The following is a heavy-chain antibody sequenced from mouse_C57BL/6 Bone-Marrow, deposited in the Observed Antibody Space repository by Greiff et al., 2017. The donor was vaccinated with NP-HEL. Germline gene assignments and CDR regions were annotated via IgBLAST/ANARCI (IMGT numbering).Heavy chain of an antibody. Sequence: EVQLVESGGGLVKPGGSLKLSCAASGFTFSSYAMSWVRQTPEKRLEWVATISDGGSYTYYPDNVKGRFTISRDNAKNNLYLQMSHLKSEDTAMYYCASPMVTTVYYYAMDYWGQGTSVTVSS. CDR1: GFTFSSYA. CDR3: ASPMVTTVYYYAMDY. CDR2: ISDGGSYT. D-gene: IGHD2-2*01. J-gene: IGHJ4*01. V-gene: IGHV5-4*01.